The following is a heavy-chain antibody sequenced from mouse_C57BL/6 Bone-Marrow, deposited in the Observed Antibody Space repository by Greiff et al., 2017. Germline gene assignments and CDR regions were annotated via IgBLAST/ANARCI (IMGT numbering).Heavy chain of an antibody. Sequence: VQLKESGAELARPGASVKLSCKASGYTFTSYGISWVKQRTGQGLEWIGEIYPRSGNTYYNEKFKGKATLTADKSSSTAYMELRSLTSEDSAVYFCARSSTMVTTTGYYAMDYWGQGTSVTVSS. D-gene: IGHD2-2*01. CDR2: IYPRSGNT. CDR3: ARSSTMVTTTGYYAMDY. J-gene: IGHJ4*01. V-gene: IGHV1-81*01. CDR1: GYTFTSYG.